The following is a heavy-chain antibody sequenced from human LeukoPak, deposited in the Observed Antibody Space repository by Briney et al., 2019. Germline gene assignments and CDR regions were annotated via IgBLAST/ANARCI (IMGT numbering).Heavy chain of an antibody. CDR2: IYYSGST. V-gene: IGHV4-59*08. CDR3: ARLEAGYWYFDL. D-gene: IGHD6-6*01. CDR1: GGSISSYY. Sequence: PSETLSLTCTVSGGSISSYYWSWIRQPPGKGLEWIGYIYYSGSTNYNPSLKSRVTISVSTSKNQFSLKLSSVTVADTAVYYCARLEAGYWYFDLWGRGTLVTVSS. J-gene: IGHJ2*01.